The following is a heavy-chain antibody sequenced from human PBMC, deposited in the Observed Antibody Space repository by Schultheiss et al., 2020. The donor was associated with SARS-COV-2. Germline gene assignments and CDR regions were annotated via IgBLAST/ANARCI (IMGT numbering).Heavy chain of an antibody. CDR1: GFTFSDYY. D-gene: IGHD2-2*01. V-gene: IGHV3-11*01. CDR2: ISSSGSTI. CDR3: ARAEGPALGIVVVPAAPYYYYGMDV. Sequence: GESLKISCAASGFTFSDYYMSWIRQAPGKGLEWVSYISSSGSTIYYADSVKGRFTISRDNAKNSLYLQMNSLRAEDTALYHCARAEGPALGIVVVPAAPYYYYGMDVWGQGTTVTVSS. J-gene: IGHJ6*02.